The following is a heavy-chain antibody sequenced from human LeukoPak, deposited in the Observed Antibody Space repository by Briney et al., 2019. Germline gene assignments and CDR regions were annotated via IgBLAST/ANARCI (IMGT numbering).Heavy chain of an antibody. CDR3: ARSRGDSTGWYTFDY. J-gene: IGHJ4*02. Sequence: SETLSLTCTVSGGSISSYYWGWIRQPPGKGLEGIGYIHYRGSTNYNPSLKSRVTISLDTSNNQFSLKLTSVTAADTAVYYCARSRGDSTGWYTFDYWGQGTLVTVSS. D-gene: IGHD6-19*01. CDR1: GGSISSYY. CDR2: IHYRGST. V-gene: IGHV4-59*08.